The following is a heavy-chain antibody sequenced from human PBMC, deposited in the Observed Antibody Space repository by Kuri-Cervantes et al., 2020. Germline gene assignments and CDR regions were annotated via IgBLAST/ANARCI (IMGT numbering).Heavy chain of an antibody. D-gene: IGHD6-19*01. CDR3: AKDAAVAGIPDY. Sequence: LSLTCAASGFTFSSDWMHWVRQAPGEGLVWVSRINGDGGSTTYADSVKGRFIISRDNSKNTLYLQMNSLRAEDTAVYYCAKDAAVAGIPDYWGQGTPVTVSS. CDR1: GFTFSSDW. V-gene: IGHV3-74*01. J-gene: IGHJ4*02. CDR2: INGDGGST.